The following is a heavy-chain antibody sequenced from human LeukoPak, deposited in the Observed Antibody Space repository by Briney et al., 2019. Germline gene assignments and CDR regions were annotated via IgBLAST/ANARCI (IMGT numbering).Heavy chain of an antibody. J-gene: IGHJ4*02. CDR2: INTDGSST. CDR1: GFTFSSYW. V-gene: IGHV3-74*01. D-gene: IGHD6-6*01. Sequence: TGGSLRLSCAASGFTFSSYWMHWVRQAPGKGLVWVSRINTDGSSTSYADSVKGRFTISRDNAKNTLYLQMNSLRAEDTAVYYCARDMGFRGAALDYWGQGTLVTVSS. CDR3: ARDMGFRGAALDY.